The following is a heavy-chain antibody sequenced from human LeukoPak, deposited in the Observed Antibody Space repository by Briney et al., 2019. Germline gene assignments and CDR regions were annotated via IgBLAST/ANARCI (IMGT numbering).Heavy chain of an antibody. D-gene: IGHD6-25*01. J-gene: IGHJ4*02. CDR3: ARVWQRGGYYFDY. CDR2: IYTSGST. V-gene: IGHV4-4*07. Sequence: AETLSLTCIVPGGSISSYYGRWIRQPAGEGLECIGRIYTSGSTNYNPSLKRRVTMSVDTSKNQFSLKLSSVTAADTAVYYCARVWQRGGYYFDYWGQGTLVTVSS. CDR1: GGSISSYY.